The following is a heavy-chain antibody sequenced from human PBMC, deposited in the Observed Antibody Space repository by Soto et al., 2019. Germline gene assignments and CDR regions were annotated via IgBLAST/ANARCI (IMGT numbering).Heavy chain of an antibody. CDR1: GFTFSSYA. CDR3: AKDRAPRGGTKGMDV. J-gene: IGHJ6*02. Sequence: GGSLRLSCAASGFTFSSYAMSWVRQAPGKGLEWVSGISAGGGNTYYADSVKGRFTISRDNSGKMLYVQMDGLRAEDTAVYYCAKDRAPRGGTKGMDVWGQGTTVTVSS. V-gene: IGHV3-23*01. CDR2: ISAGGGNT. D-gene: IGHD2-15*01.